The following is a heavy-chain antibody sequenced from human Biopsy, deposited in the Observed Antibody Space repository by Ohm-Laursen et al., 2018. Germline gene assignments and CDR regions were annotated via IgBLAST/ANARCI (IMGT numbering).Heavy chain of an antibody. V-gene: IGHV4-59*01. Sequence: GTLSLTCTVSGGSISSDYWSWIRQTPGKGLEWIGYIYYSGSTNYNPSLKSRVTISVDTSKNQFSLRLNSVTAADTAVYYCARDSEYGDYRNYYYGMDVWGQGTTVTVSS. CDR1: GGSISSDY. J-gene: IGHJ6*02. CDR2: IYYSGST. CDR3: ARDSEYGDYRNYYYGMDV. D-gene: IGHD4-17*01.